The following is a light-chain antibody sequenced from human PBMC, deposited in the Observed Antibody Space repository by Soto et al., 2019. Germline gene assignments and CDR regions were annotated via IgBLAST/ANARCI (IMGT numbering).Light chain of an antibody. CDR3: QQYNIWPLT. J-gene: IGKJ5*01. CDR2: GAS. V-gene: IGKV3-15*01. Sequence: EMVMTQSPDTLSVSPGERAALSCRASQSVSSNLAWYQQKPGQAPRLLIYGASTRATGIPARFSGSGSGTEFTLTISSLQSEDFAVYYCQQYNIWPLTFGQGTRLEIK. CDR1: QSVSSN.